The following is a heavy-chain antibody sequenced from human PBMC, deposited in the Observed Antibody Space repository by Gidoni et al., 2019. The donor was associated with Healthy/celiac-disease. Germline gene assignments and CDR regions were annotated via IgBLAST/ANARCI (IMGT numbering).Heavy chain of an antibody. D-gene: IGHD3-22*01. V-gene: IGHV3-11*01. Sequence: QVQLVESGGGLVKPGGSLRLPCAASGFTFSDYYMSWVRQAPGQGLEWVSYIGSSGSTIYYADSVKGRITISRDNAKNSLYLQMNSLRAEDTAVCYCARDVAGDRVSGYYCDYWGQGTLVTVSS. J-gene: IGHJ4*02. CDR1: GFTFSDYY. CDR2: IGSSGSTI. CDR3: ARDVAGDRVSGYYCDY.